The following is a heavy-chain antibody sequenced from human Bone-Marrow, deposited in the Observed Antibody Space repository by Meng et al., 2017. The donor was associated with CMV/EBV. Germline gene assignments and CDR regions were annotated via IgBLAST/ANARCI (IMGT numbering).Heavy chain of an antibody. Sequence: FTFSSYGMHWVRQAPGKGLEWVAFIRYDGSNKYYADSVKGRFTISRDNSKNTLYLQMNSLRAEDTAVYYCAKIVKDCSSTSCYNWFDPWGQGTLVTVSS. D-gene: IGHD2-2*02. CDR2: IRYDGSNK. J-gene: IGHJ5*02. V-gene: IGHV3-30*02. CDR1: FTFSSYG. CDR3: AKIVKDCSSTSCYNWFDP.